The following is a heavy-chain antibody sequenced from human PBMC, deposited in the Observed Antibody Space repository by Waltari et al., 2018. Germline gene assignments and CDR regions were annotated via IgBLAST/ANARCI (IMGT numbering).Heavy chain of an antibody. CDR1: GGTFSSYA. Sequence: QVQLVQSGAEVKKPGSSVKVSCKASGGTFSSYAISWVRQAPGQGLEWMGGIIPIFGTANNEKKFRGRVTITADESTSTAYMERSSLRSEETAVDYCAKDTYYYDSSGYSAAQYFQHWGQGTLVTVSS. CDR2: IIPIFGTA. J-gene: IGHJ1*01. D-gene: IGHD3-22*01. V-gene: IGHV1-69*01. CDR3: AKDTYYYDSSGYSAAQYFQH.